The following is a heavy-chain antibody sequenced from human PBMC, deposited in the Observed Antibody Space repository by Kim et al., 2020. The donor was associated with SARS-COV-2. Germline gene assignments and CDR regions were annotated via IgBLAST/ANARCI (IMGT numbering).Heavy chain of an antibody. D-gene: IGHD5-18*01. CDR2: IGSSSSYI. Sequence: GGSLRLSCAASGFTFSSYSMNWVRQAPGKGLEWVSSIGSSSSYIYYADSVKGRCTISRDNAKNSLYLQMTSLRAEDTAVYYCARGPRGYRYGYVDYWGQG. CDR3: ARGPRGYRYGYVDY. CDR1: GFTFSSYS. J-gene: IGHJ4*02. V-gene: IGHV3-21*01.